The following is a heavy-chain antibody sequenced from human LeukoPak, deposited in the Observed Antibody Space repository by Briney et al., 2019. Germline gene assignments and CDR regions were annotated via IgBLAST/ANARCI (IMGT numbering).Heavy chain of an antibody. CDR1: GYIFSSND. V-gene: IGHV1-8*01. D-gene: IGHD3-22*01. J-gene: IGHJ4*02. CDR2: MNPNSGDT. CDR3: ARVHPYDSQNRGVDY. Sequence: ASVKVSCKASGYIFSSNDINWVRQAAGQGLEWMGWMNPNSGDTGYTQKFQGRVAMTRSTSITTAYMELSSPRSDDTAVYYCARVHPYDSQNRGVDYWGQGTLATVSS.